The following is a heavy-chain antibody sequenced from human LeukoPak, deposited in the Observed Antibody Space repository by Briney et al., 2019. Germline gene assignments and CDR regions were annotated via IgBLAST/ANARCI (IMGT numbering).Heavy chain of an antibody. CDR2: ISGSGDST. Sequence: GGSLRLSCAASGFTFSSYAMSWVRQAPGKGLEWVSAISGSGDSTYYADSVKGRFTISRDNSKNTLYLQMNSLRTEDTAVYYCAKDGRYCSSTSCYLEYWGQGTLVTVSS. D-gene: IGHD2-2*01. CDR1: GFTFSSYA. V-gene: IGHV3-23*01. CDR3: AKDGRYCSSTSCYLEY. J-gene: IGHJ4*02.